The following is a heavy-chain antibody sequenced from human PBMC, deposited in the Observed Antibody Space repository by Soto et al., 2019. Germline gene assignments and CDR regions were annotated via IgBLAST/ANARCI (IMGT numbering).Heavy chain of an antibody. CDR1: GFIFSSYT. J-gene: IGHJ4*02. CDR3: ARGAYCSSGTCYYDY. D-gene: IGHD2-15*01. Sequence: GGSLRLSCAASGFIFSSYTMNWVRQAPGKGLEWVSSITGSSGYIYYADSVKGRFTISRDNAKNSLYLQMNSLRAEDTAVYYCARGAYCSSGTCYYDYWGQGTLVTVSS. V-gene: IGHV3-21*01. CDR2: ITGSSGYI.